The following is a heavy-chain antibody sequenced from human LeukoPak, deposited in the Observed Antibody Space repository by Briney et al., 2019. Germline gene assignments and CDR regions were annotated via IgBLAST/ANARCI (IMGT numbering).Heavy chain of an antibody. D-gene: IGHD3-22*01. J-gene: IGHJ5*02. V-gene: IGHV3-7*04. CDR3: ARGGFRFFAH. CDR2: INQDGSEK. Sequence: GGSLRLSSAASGFTFSSYWMNWVRQAPGKGLEWVANINQDGSEKYCVDSVKGRFTISRDNAKNSLYLRMNSLRAEDTAVYCWARGGFRFFAHWGQGTLVTVSS. CDR1: GFTFSSYW.